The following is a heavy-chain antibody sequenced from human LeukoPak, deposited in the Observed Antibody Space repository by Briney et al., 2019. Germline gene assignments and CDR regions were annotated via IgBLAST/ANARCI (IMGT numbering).Heavy chain of an antibody. Sequence: GGSLRLSCAASGFTFSSYWMSWVRQAPGKGLEWVANIKQDGSEKYYVDSVKGRFTIPRDNAKNSLYLQMNSLRAEDTAVYYCARVGLAAAGCCLIDYWGQGTLVTVSS. CDR2: IKQDGSEK. V-gene: IGHV3-7*01. CDR1: GFTFSSYW. J-gene: IGHJ4*02. D-gene: IGHD6-13*01. CDR3: ARVGLAAAGCCLIDY.